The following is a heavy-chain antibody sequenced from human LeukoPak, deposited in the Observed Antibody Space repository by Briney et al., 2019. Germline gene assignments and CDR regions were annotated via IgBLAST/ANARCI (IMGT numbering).Heavy chain of an antibody. CDR3: ARDHAYYYDSSGYEQCFQH. CDR2: ISAYNGNT. D-gene: IGHD3-22*01. V-gene: IGHV1-18*01. CDR1: GYTSTSYG. Sequence: EASVKVSCKASGYTSTSYGISWVRQAPGQGLEWMGWISAYNGNTNYAQKLQGRVTMTTDASTSTAYMELRSLRSDDTAVYYCARDHAYYYDSSGYEQCFQHWGQGTLVTVSS. J-gene: IGHJ1*01.